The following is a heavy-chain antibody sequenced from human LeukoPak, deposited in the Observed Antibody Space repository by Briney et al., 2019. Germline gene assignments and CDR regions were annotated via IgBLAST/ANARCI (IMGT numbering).Heavy chain of an antibody. CDR2: INHSGST. V-gene: IGHV4-34*01. J-gene: IGHJ6*03. Sequence: PSETLSHTCAVYGGSFSGYYWSWIRQPPGKGLEWIGEINHSGSTNYNPSLKSRVTISVDTSKNQFSLKLSSVTAADTAVYYCARVFPRYYYYMDVWGKGTTVTVSS. CDR1: GGSFSGYY. CDR3: ARVFPRYYYYMDV.